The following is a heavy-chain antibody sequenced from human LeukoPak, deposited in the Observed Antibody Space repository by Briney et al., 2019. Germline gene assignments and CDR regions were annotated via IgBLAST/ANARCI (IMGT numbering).Heavy chain of an antibody. CDR3: ARDRRRRWEPIYNFDY. CDR2: IWYDGSNK. D-gene: IGHD1-26*01. J-gene: IGHJ4*02. Sequence: GGSLRLSCAASGFTFSDYGMHWVRQAPGKGLEWVAVIWYDGSNKYYADSVKGRFTISRDNSKNTLYLQMNSLGAEDTAVYYCARDRRRRWEPIYNFDYWGQGTLVTVSS. CDR1: GFTFSDYG. V-gene: IGHV3-33*01.